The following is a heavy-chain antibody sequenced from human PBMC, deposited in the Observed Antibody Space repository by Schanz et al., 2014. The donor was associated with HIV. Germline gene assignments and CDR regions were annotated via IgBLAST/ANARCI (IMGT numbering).Heavy chain of an antibody. CDR2: ISGSDGDT. Sequence: EQLVESGGGSVKPGGSLRLSCAASGFIFNDFAMHWVRQAPGKGLDWVSTISGSDGDTYYADSVKGRFTISRDNSRNALYLHMNSLRADDTAIYYCVKAYSSGFSGAGSWGQGALVTVSS. CDR3: VKAYSSGFSGAGS. J-gene: IGHJ5*02. D-gene: IGHD5-18*01. V-gene: IGHV3-23*04. CDR1: GFIFNDFA.